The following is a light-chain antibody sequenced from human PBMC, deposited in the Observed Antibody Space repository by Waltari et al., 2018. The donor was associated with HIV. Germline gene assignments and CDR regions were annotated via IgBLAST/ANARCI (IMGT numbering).Light chain of an antibody. V-gene: IGKV1-39*01. CDR2: AAS. Sequence: DIQMTQSPSSLSASVGDRVTITFRASQSISSYLNWYQQKPGIAPKLLIYAASSLQSGVPSRFSGSGAGTDFTLTISSLQPEDFATYDCQQSYSTPPYTFGQGTKLEIK. J-gene: IGKJ2*01. CDR1: QSISSY. CDR3: QQSYSTPPYT.